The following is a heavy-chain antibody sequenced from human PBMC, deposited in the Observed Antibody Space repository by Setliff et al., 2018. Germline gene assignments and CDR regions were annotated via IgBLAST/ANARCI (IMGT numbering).Heavy chain of an antibody. Sequence: GGSLRLSCAASGFTFSSYWMSWVRQAPGKGLEWVANIKQDGSEKYYVDSVKGRFTISRDNAKNSLYLQMYSLRAEDTAVYYCARDRHGYSSSWLLDYWGLYSWGQGTLVTVSS. V-gene: IGHV3-7*01. CDR2: IKQDGSEK. CDR3: ARDRHGYSSSWLLDYWGLYS. CDR1: GFTFSSYW. J-gene: IGHJ5*02. D-gene: IGHD6-13*01.